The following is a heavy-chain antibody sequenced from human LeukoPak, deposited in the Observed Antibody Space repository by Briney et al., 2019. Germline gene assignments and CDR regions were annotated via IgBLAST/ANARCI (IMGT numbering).Heavy chain of an antibody. D-gene: IGHD2-2*01. CDR3: AKSLPSTPMRATDY. V-gene: IGHV3-30-3*02. CDR2: ISYDGSNK. CDR1: GFTFSSYA. J-gene: IGHJ4*02. Sequence: GGSLRLSCAASGFTFSSYAMHWVRQAPGKGLEWVAVISYDGSNKYYADSVKRRFTISRDNSKNTLYLQMNSLRAEDTAVYYCAKSLPSTPMRATDYWGQGTLVTVSS.